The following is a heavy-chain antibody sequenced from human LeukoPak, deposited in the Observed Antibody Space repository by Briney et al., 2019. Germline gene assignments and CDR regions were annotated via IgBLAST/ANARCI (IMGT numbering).Heavy chain of an antibody. J-gene: IGHJ3*02. D-gene: IGHD6-19*01. V-gene: IGHV3-30*02. Sequence: GGSLRLSCAASGFTFSTYGMHWVRQAPGKGLEWVAFIRYDGSNKYYAESVKGRFTVSRDNSKNTLYLQMNSLRAEDTAVYYCARGHRPGIAVAGYAFDIWGQGTMVTVSS. CDR3: ARGHRPGIAVAGYAFDI. CDR2: IRYDGSNK. CDR1: GFTFSTYG.